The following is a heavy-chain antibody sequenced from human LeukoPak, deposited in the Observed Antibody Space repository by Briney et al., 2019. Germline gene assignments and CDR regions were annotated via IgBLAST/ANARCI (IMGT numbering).Heavy chain of an antibody. D-gene: IGHD3-16*02. CDR1: GYSFTSYW. V-gene: IGHV5-51*01. CDR3: ARIMITFGGVIGAFDI. CDR2: IYPGDSDT. Sequence: GESLKTSCKGSGYSFTSYWIGWVRQMPGKGLEWMGIIYPGDSDTRYSPSFQGQVTISADKSISTAYLQWSSLKASDTAMYYCARIMITFGGVIGAFDIWGQGTMVTVSS. J-gene: IGHJ3*02.